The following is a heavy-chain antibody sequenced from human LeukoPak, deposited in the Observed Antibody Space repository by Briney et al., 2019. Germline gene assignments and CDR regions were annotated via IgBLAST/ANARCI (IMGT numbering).Heavy chain of an antibody. V-gene: IGHV4-4*07. CDR2: IYTSGRT. CDR3: ARGIIAARSMGTYYYMDV. Sequence: KASETLSLTCSVSGDSMSSHYWSWIRQPAGKGLEWIGHIYTSGRTDYNPSLKSRITMSVDTSKNHFSLKLSSVTAADTAVYYCARGIIAARSMGTYYYMDVWGTGTTASVSS. J-gene: IGHJ6*03. CDR1: GDSMSSHY. D-gene: IGHD6-6*01.